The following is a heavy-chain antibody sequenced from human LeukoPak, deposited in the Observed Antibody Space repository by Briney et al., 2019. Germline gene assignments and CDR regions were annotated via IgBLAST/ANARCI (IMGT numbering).Heavy chain of an antibody. CDR2: IYTSGST. J-gene: IGHJ5*02. CDR3: ARVVPDVLLWFGEPTSRFWFDP. D-gene: IGHD3-10*01. Sequence: SETLSLTCTVSGGSISSYYWSWIRQPAGKGLEWIGRIYTSGSTNYNPSLKSRGTMSVDTSKNQFSLQLRSVTAAATAVYYCARVVPDVLLWFGEPTSRFWFDPWGQGTLVTVSS. CDR1: GGSISSYY. V-gene: IGHV4-4*07.